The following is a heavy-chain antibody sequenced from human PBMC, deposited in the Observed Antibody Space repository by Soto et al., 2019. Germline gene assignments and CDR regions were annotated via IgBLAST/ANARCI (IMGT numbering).Heavy chain of an antibody. CDR1: GFTFSSYW. Sequence: EVQLVESGGALVQPGGSLRLSCAASGFTFSSYWMHWVRQVPGEGLVWVSRIKTDGSSTSYADSVKGRFTISRDNAKNTMYLKMNSLGAEDTAVYYCARVGVGHYEFDYWGQGTLGTVSS. V-gene: IGHV3-74*01. CDR3: ARVGVGHYEFDY. J-gene: IGHJ4*02. CDR2: IKTDGSST. D-gene: IGHD3-16*01.